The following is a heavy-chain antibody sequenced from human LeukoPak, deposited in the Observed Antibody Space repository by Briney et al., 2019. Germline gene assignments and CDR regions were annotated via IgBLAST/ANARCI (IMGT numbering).Heavy chain of an antibody. V-gene: IGHV4-39*02. CDR2: IYYSGST. J-gene: IGHJ4*02. D-gene: IGHD6-13*01. Sequence: SETLSLTCTVSGGSISSSSYYWGWIRQPPGKGLEWIGKIYYSGSTYYNSSLKSRVTISVDTSKNQFSLKLSSVTAADTAVYYCARDRGAAAATDWGQGTLVTVSS. CDR3: ARDRGAAAATD. CDR1: GGSISSSSYY.